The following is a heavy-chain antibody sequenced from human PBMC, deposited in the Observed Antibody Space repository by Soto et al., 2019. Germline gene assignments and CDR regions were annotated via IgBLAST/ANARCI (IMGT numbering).Heavy chain of an antibody. CDR1: GGSISSGGYY. V-gene: IGHV4-31*03. Sequence: SETLSLTCTVSGGSISSGGYYWSWIRQHPGKGLEWTGYIYYSGSTYYNPSLKSRVTISVDTSKNQFSLKLSSVTAADTAVYYCARSGDSSGWYYFDYWGQGTLVTVSS. CDR3: ARSGDSSGWYYFDY. CDR2: IYYSGST. D-gene: IGHD6-19*01. J-gene: IGHJ4*02.